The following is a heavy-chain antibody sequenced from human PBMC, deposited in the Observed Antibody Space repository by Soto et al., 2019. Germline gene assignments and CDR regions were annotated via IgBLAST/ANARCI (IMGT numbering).Heavy chain of an antibody. Sequence: ASVKVSCKASGYTFTTYAMHWVRQAPGQRFEWMGWINAGNGNTKYSQKFQGRVTITTDTSASTAYMELSSLRSEDTAVYYCARDPCNIRCRDYWGQGTLVTVSS. J-gene: IGHJ4*02. CDR3: ARDPCNIRCRDY. D-gene: IGHD2-15*01. CDR2: INAGNGNT. CDR1: GYTFTTYA. V-gene: IGHV1-3*01.